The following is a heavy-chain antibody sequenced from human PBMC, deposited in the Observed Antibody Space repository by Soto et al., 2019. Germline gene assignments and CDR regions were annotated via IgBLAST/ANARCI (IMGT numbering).Heavy chain of an antibody. Sequence: TSETLSLTCTVSGGSISSSSYYWGWIRQPPGKGLEWIGSIYYSGSTYYNPSLKSRVTISVDTSKNQFSLKLSSVTAADTAVYYCARRTPAISISDHWGQGTLVTVSS. CDR2: IYYSGST. V-gene: IGHV4-39*01. D-gene: IGHD2-15*01. CDR1: GGSISSSSYY. CDR3: ARRTPAISISDH. J-gene: IGHJ4*02.